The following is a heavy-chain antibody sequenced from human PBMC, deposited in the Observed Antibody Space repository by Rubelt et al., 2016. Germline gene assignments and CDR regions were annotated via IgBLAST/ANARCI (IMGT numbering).Heavy chain of an antibody. D-gene: IGHD3-10*01. CDR2: ISSSSSYT. CDR3: ARELMVRADAGDAFDI. Sequence: QVQLVESGGGLVKPGGSLRLSCAASGFTFSDYYMSWIRQAPGKGLEWVSYISSSSSYTNYADSVKGRFTISRDNAKNSLYLQMNSLRAEDTAVYYCARELMVRADAGDAFDIWGQGTMVTVSS. J-gene: IGHJ3*02. V-gene: IGHV3-11*05. CDR1: GFTFSDYY.